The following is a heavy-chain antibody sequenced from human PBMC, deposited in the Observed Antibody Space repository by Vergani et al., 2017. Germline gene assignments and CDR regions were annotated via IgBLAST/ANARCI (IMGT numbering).Heavy chain of an antibody. J-gene: IGHJ6*03. D-gene: IGHD2-15*01. V-gene: IGHV3-21*01. CDR1: GFTFSSYS. CDR3: AREGHSYYHYYYYMDV. CDR2: ISSSSSYI. Sequence: EVQLVESGGGLVKPGGSLRVSCAASGFTFSSYSMNWVRQARGKGMEWVSSISSSSSYIYYADSVKGRFTISRDNAKNSLYLQMNSLRAEDTAVYYCAREGHSYYHYYYYMDVWGKGTTVTVSS.